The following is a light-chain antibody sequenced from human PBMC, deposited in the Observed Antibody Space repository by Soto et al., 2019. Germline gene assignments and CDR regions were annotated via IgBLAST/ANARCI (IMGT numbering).Light chain of an antibody. Sequence: QAVVTLPPSASASLGDSVTLTCTLSSGYSNYKVDWYQQRPGKGPRFVMRVGADGVVGSKGDGIPDRFSVLGSGLNRYLTIKNIQEEDESDYHCGADHGSGSDAVFGGGTKVTVL. CDR2: VGADGVVG. CDR3: GADHGSGSDAV. J-gene: IGLJ2*01. V-gene: IGLV9-49*01. CDR1: SGYSNYK.